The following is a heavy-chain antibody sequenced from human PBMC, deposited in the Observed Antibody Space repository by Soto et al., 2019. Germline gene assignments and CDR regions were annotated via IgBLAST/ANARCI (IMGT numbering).Heavy chain of an antibody. D-gene: IGHD3-10*01. J-gene: IGHJ5*02. CDR2: IYWDDDK. CDR3: AQRLRDYGLGRERPNDFDP. V-gene: IGHV2-5*02. Sequence: QITLKESGPTLVRPTQTLTLTCTFSGFSLSTTGVGVGWIRQPPGKALEWLALIYWDDDKRYSSSLKSSLTITKDTCKNEVILTMTCMHHVDTATYSWAQRLRDYGLGRERPNDFDPWGQGTLVTVSS. CDR1: GFSLSTTGVG.